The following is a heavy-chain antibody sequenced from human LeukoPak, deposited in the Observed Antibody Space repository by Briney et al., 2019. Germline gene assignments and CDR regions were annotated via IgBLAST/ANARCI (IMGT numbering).Heavy chain of an antibody. V-gene: IGHV5-10-1*01. CDR3: ARGSPSSSWYAAFDI. CDR1: GYSFTSYW. CDR2: IDPSDSYT. Sequence: GESLKISCQGSGYSFTSYWISWVRQMPGKGLEWMGRIDPSDSYTNYSPSFQGHVTFSADKSISTAYLQWSSLKASDTAMYYCARGSPSSSWYAAFDIWGQGTMVTVSS. J-gene: IGHJ3*02. D-gene: IGHD6-13*01.